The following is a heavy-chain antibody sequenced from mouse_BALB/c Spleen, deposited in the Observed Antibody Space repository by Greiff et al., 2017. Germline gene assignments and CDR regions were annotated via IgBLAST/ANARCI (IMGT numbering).Heavy chain of an antibody. CDR1: GYTFTSYW. Sequence: VQLQQPGAELVRPGASVKLSCKASGYTFTSYWINWVKQRPGQGLEWIGNIYPSDSYTNYNQKFKDKATLTVDKSSSTAYMQLSSPTSEDSAVYYCAKGVITTALYYFDYWGQGTTLTVSS. CDR2: IYPSDSYT. J-gene: IGHJ2*01. CDR3: AKGVITTALYYFDY. V-gene: IGHV1-69*02. D-gene: IGHD1-2*01.